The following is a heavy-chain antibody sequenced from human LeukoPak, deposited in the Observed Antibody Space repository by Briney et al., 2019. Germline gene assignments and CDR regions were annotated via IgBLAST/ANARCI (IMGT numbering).Heavy chain of an antibody. D-gene: IGHD3-9*01. Sequence: SETLSLTCTVSGGSISSYYWSWIRLPPGKGLEWIGYLSKSGNTNYSPSLKSRVTIFGDTSKNQFFLKLSSVTAADTAVYYCARARYVNSFYAFDIWGQGTLVTVSS. CDR2: LSKSGNT. V-gene: IGHV4-59*01. CDR3: ARARYVNSFYAFDI. J-gene: IGHJ3*02. CDR1: GGSISSYY.